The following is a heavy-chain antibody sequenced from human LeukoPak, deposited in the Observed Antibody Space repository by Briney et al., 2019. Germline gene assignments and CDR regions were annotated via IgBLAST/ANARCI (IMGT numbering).Heavy chain of an antibody. CDR3: ARDLAAAGSSYSSGWYLGYYFDY. D-gene: IGHD6-19*01. CDR2: FSAYNGNA. J-gene: IGHJ4*02. CDR1: GYTFTSYV. Sequence: ASVKVSCKASGYTFTSYVISWVRQAPGQGLEWLGWFSAYNGNANYAQKLQGRVTMTTDTSTSTAYMELRSLRSDDTAVYYCARDLAAAGSSYSSGWYLGYYFDYWGQGTPVTVS. V-gene: IGHV1-18*01.